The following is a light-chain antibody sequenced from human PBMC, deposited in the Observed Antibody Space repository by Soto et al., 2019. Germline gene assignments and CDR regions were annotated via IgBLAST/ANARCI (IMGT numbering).Light chain of an antibody. J-gene: IGLJ2*01. CDR1: SSDVGGYNF. CDR3: TSYAGSSIPVV. CDR2: DVT. V-gene: IGLV2-8*01. Sequence: QSALTQPASASGSPGQSVTISCTGASSDVGGYNFVSWYQQHPGKAPKLMIYDVTERPSGVPDRFSGSKSGNTASLTVSGLQAEDEADYYCTSYAGSSIPVVFGGGTKLTVL.